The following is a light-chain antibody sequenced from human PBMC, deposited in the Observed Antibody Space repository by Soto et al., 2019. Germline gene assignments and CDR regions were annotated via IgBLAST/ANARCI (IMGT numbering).Light chain of an antibody. J-gene: IGKJ2*01. V-gene: IGKV3-11*01. CDR3: QQRSNRPPHT. CDR2: DAS. Sequence: EIVLTQSPATLSLSPGERATLSCRASQSVSSYLAWYQQKPGQAPRLLIYDASNRATGIPARFSGSGSGTDATPPISSLEPEDFAVYYCQQRSNRPPHTFGRGTKLEIK. CDR1: QSVSSY.